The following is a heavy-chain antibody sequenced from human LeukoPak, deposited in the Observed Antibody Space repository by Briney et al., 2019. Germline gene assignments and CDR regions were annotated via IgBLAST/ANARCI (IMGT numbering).Heavy chain of an antibody. D-gene: IGHD3-22*01. Sequence: ASVKVSCKASGYTFTSYDINWVRQATGQGLEWMKWTNPNSGNTAYAQEFQGTVTMTRTTSISTAYMELSSLRSEDTAVYYCARVGYYDSSGYYSPQKAFDYWGQGTLVTVSS. CDR2: TNPNSGNT. CDR1: GYTFTSYD. V-gene: IGHV1-8*01. CDR3: ARVGYYDSSGYYSPQKAFDY. J-gene: IGHJ4*02.